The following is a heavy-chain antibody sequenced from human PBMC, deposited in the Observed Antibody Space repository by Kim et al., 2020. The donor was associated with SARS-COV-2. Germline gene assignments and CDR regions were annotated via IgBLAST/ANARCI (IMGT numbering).Heavy chain of an antibody. J-gene: IGHJ5*02. V-gene: IGHV1-2*02. CDR3: ARSAHFWSGHYLDL. D-gene: IGHD3-3*01. CDR1: GYTFTDYY. Sequence: ASVKVSCKASGYTFTDYYIHWVRQAPGQGLEWMGWIYPYSGDTNYAQKFQGRVTMTRDTSISTPYVELTSLRSDDTAVYYCARSAHFWSGHYLDLWGQGTLITVSP. CDR2: IYPYSGDT.